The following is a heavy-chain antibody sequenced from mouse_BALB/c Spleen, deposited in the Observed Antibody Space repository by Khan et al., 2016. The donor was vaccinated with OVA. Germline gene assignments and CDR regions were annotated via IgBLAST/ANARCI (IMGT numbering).Heavy chain of an antibody. J-gene: IGHJ4*01. D-gene: IGHD2-14*01. CDR2: INTHSGVP. Sequence: QIQLVQSGPELKKPGETVRISCKASGYTFTTAGMQWVQKMPGKGLKWIGWINTHSGVPKYAEDFKGRFAFSLETSASTAYLQITNLKNEDTAKYFGAGGGAAFYRNDGGAMDYWGQGTSVTVSS. CDR3: AGGGAAFYRNDGGAMDY. V-gene: IGHV9-4*02. CDR1: GYTFTTAG.